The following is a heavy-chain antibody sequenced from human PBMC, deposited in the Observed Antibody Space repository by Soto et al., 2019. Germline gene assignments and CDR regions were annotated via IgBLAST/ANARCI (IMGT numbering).Heavy chain of an antibody. V-gene: IGHV3-30-3*01. CDR2: ISYDGSNK. D-gene: IGHD6-6*01. CDR3: AKDSNSGSSYGIYYYYYGMDV. Sequence: PGGSLRLSCAASGFTFSSYAMHWVRQAPGKGLEWVAVISYDGSNKYYADSVKGRFTISRDNSKNTLYLQMNSLRGEDTAVYYCAKDSNSGSSYGIYYYYYGMDVWGQGTTVTVSS. CDR1: GFTFSSYA. J-gene: IGHJ6*02.